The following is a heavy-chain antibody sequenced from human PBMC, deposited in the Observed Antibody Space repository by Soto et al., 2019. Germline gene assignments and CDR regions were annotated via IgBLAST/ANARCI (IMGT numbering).Heavy chain of an antibody. J-gene: IGHJ6*02. D-gene: IGHD3-16*01. Sequence: EVQLEDSGGGLVQPGRSLRLACAASGFTFRDHYMDWVRQAPGKGLAWVARSRNGANSYSTEYAASVKGRFTISRDLSKNSRYLQMNSLKTEETAGYYCVRGAFGSWSMDVWGQGTSVTVSS. CDR3: VRGAFGSWSMDV. V-gene: IGHV3-72*01. CDR1: GFTFRDHY. CDR2: SRNGANSYST.